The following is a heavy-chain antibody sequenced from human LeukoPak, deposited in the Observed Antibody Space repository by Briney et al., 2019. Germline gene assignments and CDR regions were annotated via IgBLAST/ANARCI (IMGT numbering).Heavy chain of an antibody. CDR3: ARDVYSSSWYDY. CDR1: GVSFSSYY. CDR2: IYTSGST. J-gene: IGHJ4*02. D-gene: IGHD6-13*01. Sequence: SETLCLTCTASGVSFSSYYWSWIRQPAGKGLEWIWRIYTSGSTNYNPSLKSRVTIPVDTSKNHLSLKLSSVTAADTAVYYCARDVYSSSWYDYWGQGTLVTVSS. V-gene: IGHV4-4*07.